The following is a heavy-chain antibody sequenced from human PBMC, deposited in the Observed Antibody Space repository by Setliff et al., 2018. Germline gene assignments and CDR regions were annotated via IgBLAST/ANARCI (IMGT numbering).Heavy chain of an antibody. CDR2: INTNTGNP. D-gene: IGHD3-3*01. Sequence: ASVKVSCKASGYTFTGYYMHWVRQAPGQGLEWMGWINTNTGNPTYAQGFTGRFVFSLDNSVSTAYLQISSLKAEDTAVYYCASARPHFGVVIRSPPDYWGQGTLVTVSS. J-gene: IGHJ4*02. V-gene: IGHV7-4-1*02. CDR3: ASARPHFGVVIRSPPDY. CDR1: GYTFTGYY.